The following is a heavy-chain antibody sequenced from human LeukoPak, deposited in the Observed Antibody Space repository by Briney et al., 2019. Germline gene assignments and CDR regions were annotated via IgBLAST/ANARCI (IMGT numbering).Heavy chain of an antibody. V-gene: IGHV4-59*01. CDR1: GGSISSYY. CDR2: IYYSGST. D-gene: IGHD2-2*01. J-gene: IGHJ6*02. CDR3: ARDRTGYCSSTSCLYYYGMDV. Sequence: SETLSLTCTVSGGSISSYYWSWIRQPPGKGLEWIGYIYYSGSTNYNPSLKSRVTISVDTSKNQFSLKLSSVTAADTAVYYCARDRTGYCSSTSCLYYYGMDVWGQGTTVTVSS.